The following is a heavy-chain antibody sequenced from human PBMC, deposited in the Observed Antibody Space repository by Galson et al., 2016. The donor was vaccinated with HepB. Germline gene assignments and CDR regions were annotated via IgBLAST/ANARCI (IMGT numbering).Heavy chain of an antibody. D-gene: IGHD2-2*01. CDR3: TKDGRIYCSSASCHDHFHY. J-gene: IGHJ4*02. CDR2: ISYDGSNK. Sequence: SLRLSCAASGFTFSSYGMHWVRQAPGKGLEWVAFISYDGSNKKYADSVKGRFTISRDNSKNTLYLQMNSLRAEATGVYNRTKDGRIYCSSASCHDHFHYWGQGTLVTVSS. V-gene: IGHV3-30*18. CDR1: GFTFSSYG.